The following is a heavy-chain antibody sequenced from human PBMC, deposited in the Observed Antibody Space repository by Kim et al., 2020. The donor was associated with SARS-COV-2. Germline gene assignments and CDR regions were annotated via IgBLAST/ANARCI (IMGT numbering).Heavy chain of an antibody. J-gene: IGHJ6*02. V-gene: IGHV1-2*02. CDR1: GYTFTGYY. D-gene: IGHD6-13*01. CDR2: INPNSGGT. CDR3: ARDRIAATGYGMDV. Sequence: ASVKVSCKASGYTFTGYYIHWVRQAPGQGLEWMGWINPNSGGTNYAQKFQGGVTMTRDTSISTAYMEVSRLRSDDTAVYYCARDRIAATGYGMDVWGQGTTVTVSS.